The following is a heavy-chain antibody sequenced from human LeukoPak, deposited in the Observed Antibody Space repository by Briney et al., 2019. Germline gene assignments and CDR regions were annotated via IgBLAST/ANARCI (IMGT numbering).Heavy chain of an antibody. CDR3: ARDFCSGGSCYFSWFDP. CDR1: GFPVSSNY. J-gene: IGHJ5*02. Sequence: GGSLRLSCAASGFPVSSNYMSWVRQAPGKGLEWVSVIYSGGSTYYADSVKGRFTISRDNSKNTLYLQMNSLRAEDTAVYYCARDFCSGGSCYFSWFDPWGQGTLVAVSS. CDR2: IYSGGST. V-gene: IGHV3-66*01. D-gene: IGHD2-15*01.